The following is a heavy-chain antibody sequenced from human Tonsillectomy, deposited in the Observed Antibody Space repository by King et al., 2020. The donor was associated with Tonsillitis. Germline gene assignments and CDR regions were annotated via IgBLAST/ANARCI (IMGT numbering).Heavy chain of an antibody. J-gene: IGHJ6*02. V-gene: IGHV1-46*01. D-gene: IGHD3-22*01. CDR1: GYTFTSYY. CDR2: INPSGGST. Sequence: QLVQSGAEVKKPGASMKVSCKASGYTFTSYYLHWVRQAPGQGLEWMGIINPSGGSTTYAQKFQGRVTMTRDTSTSTVYMELSSLRSEDTAGSYCARAIDPLRATIVVAVAGMDVWGQGTTVTVSS. CDR3: ARAIDPLRATIVVAVAGMDV.